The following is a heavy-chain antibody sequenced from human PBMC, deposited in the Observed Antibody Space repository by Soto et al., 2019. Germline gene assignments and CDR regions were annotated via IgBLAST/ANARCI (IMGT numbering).Heavy chain of an antibody. J-gene: IGHJ6*02. D-gene: IGHD6-6*01. Sequence: GSLRLSCAASGFNFRAYGMHWVRQAPGKGLQWVAVMSSDASNKYYADSVKGRFTIPRDNSQNTLYLQMNSLRPEDTAVYYCAKGSSSVYYYYYGMDVWGQGTTVTVSS. CDR2: MSSDASNK. V-gene: IGHV3-30*18. CDR1: GFNFRAYG. CDR3: AKGSSSVYYYYYGMDV.